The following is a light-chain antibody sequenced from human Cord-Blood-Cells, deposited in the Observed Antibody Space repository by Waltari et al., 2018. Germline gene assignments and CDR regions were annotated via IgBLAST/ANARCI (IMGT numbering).Light chain of an antibody. J-gene: IGKJ1*01. CDR1: QSVSSY. V-gene: IGKV3-11*01. Sequence: EIVLTQSPATLSLSPGERATLSCRASQSVSSYLAWYQQKPGQAPRLLIYEASNRATGIPAGFSGSGSGTDFTLTISSLEPEDFAVYYCQQRSNWPRTFGQGTKVEIK. CDR2: EAS. CDR3: QQRSNWPRT.